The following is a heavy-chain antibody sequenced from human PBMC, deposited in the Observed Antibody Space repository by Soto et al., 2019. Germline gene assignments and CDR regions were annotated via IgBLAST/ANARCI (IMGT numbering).Heavy chain of an antibody. V-gene: IGHV3-64D*06. CDR1: GFTVSSFG. CDR3: VKDMGQAAVGIRYPYGLGD. D-gene: IGHD6-13*01. J-gene: IGHJ6*02. CDR2: LSSNGIGT. Sequence: GGSLRLSCSGSGFTVSSFGMHWVRQAPGKGLEHVSTLSSNGIGTYYADSVKGRFTFSRDTSKNTLYLQMSSLRTEDTAVYYCVKDMGQAAVGIRYPYGLGDWGLVNTVTVSS.